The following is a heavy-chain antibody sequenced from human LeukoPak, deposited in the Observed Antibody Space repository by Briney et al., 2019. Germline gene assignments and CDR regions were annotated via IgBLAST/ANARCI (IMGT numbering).Heavy chain of an antibody. Sequence: SETLSLTCTVSGYSISSGYYWGWIRQPPGKGLEWIGSIYHSGSTYYNPSLKSRVTISVDTSKNQFSLKLSSVTAADTAIYYCARASSGGSRYLSFDYWGQGTLVTVSS. D-gene: IGHD2-15*01. CDR3: ARASSGGSRYLSFDY. CDR2: IYHSGST. J-gene: IGHJ4*02. CDR1: GYSISSGYY. V-gene: IGHV4-38-2*02.